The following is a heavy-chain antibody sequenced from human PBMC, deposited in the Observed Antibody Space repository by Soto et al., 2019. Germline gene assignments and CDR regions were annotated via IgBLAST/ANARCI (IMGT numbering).Heavy chain of an antibody. J-gene: IGHJ6*02. D-gene: IGHD3-3*01. CDR1: GFTFSDYY. CDR3: ARGSGYYDQYGVDV. Sequence: QVQLVESGGGLVKPGGSLRLSCAASGFTFSDYYMSWIRQAPGKGLEWVSYISSSGSYTNYADSVKGRFTISRDNANNSLDLQMNSLRAEDTAVYYCARGSGYYDQYGVDVWGQGTTVTVSS. CDR2: ISSSGSYT. V-gene: IGHV3-11*06.